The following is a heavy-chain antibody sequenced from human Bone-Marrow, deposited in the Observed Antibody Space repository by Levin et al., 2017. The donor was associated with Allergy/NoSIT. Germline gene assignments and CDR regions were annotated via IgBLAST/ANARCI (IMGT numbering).Heavy chain of an antibody. CDR1: GFTFSDYF. J-gene: IGHJ4*02. D-gene: IGHD3-9*01. CDR3: ARESPISNVLTGYSDY. Sequence: GGSLRLSCVASGFTFSDYFMSWIRQAPGEGLEWISYISPDGSYTNYADSVKGRFTISRDNAKSSLYLLLNSLRADDTAIYFCARESPISNVLTGYSDYWGQGSLVTVSS. V-gene: IGHV3-11*05. CDR2: ISPDGSYT.